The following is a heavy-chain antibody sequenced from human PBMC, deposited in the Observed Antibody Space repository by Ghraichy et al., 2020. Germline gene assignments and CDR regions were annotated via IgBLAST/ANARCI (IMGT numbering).Heavy chain of an antibody. D-gene: IGHD6-19*01. V-gene: IGHV3-53*01. Sequence: GESLNISCAASGFTVSSNYMSWVRQAPGKGLEWVSVIYSGGSTYYADSVKGRFTISRDNSKNTLYLQMNSLRAEDTAVYYCARDPCYSSGCDEAIDPWGQGTLVTVSS. CDR3: ARDPCYSSGCDEAIDP. CDR1: GFTVSSNY. J-gene: IGHJ5*02. CDR2: IYSGGST.